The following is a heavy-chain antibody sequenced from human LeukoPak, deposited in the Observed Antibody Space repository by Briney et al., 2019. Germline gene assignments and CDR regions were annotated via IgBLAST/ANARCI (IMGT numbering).Heavy chain of an antibody. J-gene: IGHJ6*03. Sequence: GGSLRLSCAASGFTFSGSAMHWVRQASGKGLEWVGRIRSKANSYATAYAASVKGRFTISRDDSKNTAYLQMNSLKTEDTAVYYCTSGLGVSYYYYYMDVWGKGTTVTVSS. CDR3: TSGLGVSYYYYYMDV. CDR2: IRSKANSYAT. CDR1: GFTFSGSA. D-gene: IGHD3-16*01. V-gene: IGHV3-73*01.